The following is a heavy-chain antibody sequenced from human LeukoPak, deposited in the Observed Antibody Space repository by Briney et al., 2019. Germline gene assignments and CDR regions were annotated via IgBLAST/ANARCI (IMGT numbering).Heavy chain of an antibody. Sequence: SETLSLTCAVSGGSLRNYYWNWIRQTPGKGLEWIGYIYDSVSTNYNPSLKSRVTISVDTSKNQVSLKLSSVTAADTAVYYCARDGYYFYGVDVWGQGTTVTVSS. J-gene: IGHJ6*02. V-gene: IGHV4-59*01. CDR2: IYDSVST. CDR3: ARDGYYFYGVDV. CDR1: GGSLRNYY.